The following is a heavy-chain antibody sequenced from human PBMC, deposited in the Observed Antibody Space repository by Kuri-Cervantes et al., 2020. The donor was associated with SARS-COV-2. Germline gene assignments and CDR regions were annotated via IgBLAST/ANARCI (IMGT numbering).Heavy chain of an antibody. Sequence: ASVKVSCKASGYTFTSYAMNWVRQAPGQGLEWMVWINTNTGNPTYAQSFTARFVFSLDTSFSTAYLQISSLKAEDTAVYYCARRLKSYYDSSGTKSRQHWGQGTLVTVSS. CDR1: GYTFTSYA. D-gene: IGHD3-22*01. J-gene: IGHJ1*01. CDR2: INTNTGNP. V-gene: IGHV7-4-1*02. CDR3: ARRLKSYYDSSGTKSRQH.